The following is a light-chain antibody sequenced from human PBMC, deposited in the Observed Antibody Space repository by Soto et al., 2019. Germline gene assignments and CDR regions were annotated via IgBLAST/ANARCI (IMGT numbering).Light chain of an antibody. Sequence: QSVLTQPASVSGSPGQSITISCTETSSDVGGYDYVSWYQHHPGKAPKLTIYEVSNRPSGVSNRFSGSKSGNTASLTISGLQAEDGAEYYCSSYTSSSTDVFGTGTKVTVL. V-gene: IGLV2-14*01. J-gene: IGLJ1*01. CDR2: EVS. CDR3: SSYTSSSTDV. CDR1: SSDVGGYDY.